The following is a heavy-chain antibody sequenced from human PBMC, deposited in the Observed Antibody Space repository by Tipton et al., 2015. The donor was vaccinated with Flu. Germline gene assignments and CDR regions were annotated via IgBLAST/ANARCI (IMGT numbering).Heavy chain of an antibody. CDR1: GYSLRSGYH. J-gene: IGHJ5*02. CDR2: IHQSGST. CDR3: AMYYYDSSSYYSQGWFDP. D-gene: IGHD3-22*01. Sequence: LRLSCAVSGYSLRSGYHWDWIRQPPGKGLEWIGSIHQSGSTYYKPSLKSRVTISVDTSKNQFSLKLSTVTAADTAVYYCAMYYYDSSSYYSQGWFDPWGQGTLVTVSS. V-gene: IGHV4-38-2*01.